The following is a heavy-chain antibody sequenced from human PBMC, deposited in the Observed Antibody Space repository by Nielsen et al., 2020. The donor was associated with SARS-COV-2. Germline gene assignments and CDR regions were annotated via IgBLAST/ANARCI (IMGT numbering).Heavy chain of an antibody. D-gene: IGHD5-18*01. CDR2: IYYSGST. CDR3: ARSEYSLFYYYMDV. J-gene: IGHJ6*03. Sequence: SETLSLTCTVSGGSISSYYWSWIRQPPGKGLEWIGYIYYSGSTNYNPSLKSRVTISVDMSKNQLSLKLTSVTAADTAVYSCARSEYSLFYYYMDVWGKGTTVTVSS. V-gene: IGHV4-59*01. CDR1: GGSISSYY.